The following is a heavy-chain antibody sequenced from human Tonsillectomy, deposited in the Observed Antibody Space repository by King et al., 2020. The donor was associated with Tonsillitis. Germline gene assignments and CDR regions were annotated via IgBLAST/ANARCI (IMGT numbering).Heavy chain of an antibody. CDR1: GFTFSDYY. V-gene: IGHV3-11*06. CDR2: ISSSSSYT. Sequence: VQLVESGGGLVKPGGSLRLSCEASGFTFSDYYMSWIRQAPGKGLEWVSYISSSSSYTNYADSVKGRFTISRDNAKNSLYLQMNSLRAEDTAVYYCARGGDYGDYWYFDLWGRGTLVTVSS. D-gene: IGHD4-17*01. J-gene: IGHJ2*01. CDR3: ARGGDYGDYWYFDL.